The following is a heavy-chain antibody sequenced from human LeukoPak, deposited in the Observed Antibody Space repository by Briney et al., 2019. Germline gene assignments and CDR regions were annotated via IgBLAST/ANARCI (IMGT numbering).Heavy chain of an antibody. CDR2: VYYSGTT. J-gene: IGHJ4*02. D-gene: IGHD4-11*01. Sequence: SESLSLTCIVSGGSISSSSDYWGWIRQPPGKGLEWTGNVYYSGTTYYNPSLKSRVTISVHTSQNLFSLKLSSVTAADTAVYYCAREWQYQFDYWGQGSLVTVSS. CDR3: AREWQYQFDY. CDR1: GGSISSSSDY. V-gene: IGHV4-39*02.